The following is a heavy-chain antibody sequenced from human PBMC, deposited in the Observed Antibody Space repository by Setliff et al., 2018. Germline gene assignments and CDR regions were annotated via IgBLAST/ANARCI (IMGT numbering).Heavy chain of an antibody. V-gene: IGHV4-4*08. D-gene: IGHD3-10*01. CDR1: GGSISNFY. Sequence: SETLSLTCSVSGGSISNFYWSWIRQPPGKGLEWIGSISPGRSINYNPSLRSRVTISGDTSKNQISLNLSSGTAADTAVYYCARDRRDYIGAGSSEIDYYYYYYMDVWGKGTMVTVSS. CDR3: ARDRRDYIGAGSSEIDYYYYYYMDV. CDR2: ISPGRSI. J-gene: IGHJ6*03.